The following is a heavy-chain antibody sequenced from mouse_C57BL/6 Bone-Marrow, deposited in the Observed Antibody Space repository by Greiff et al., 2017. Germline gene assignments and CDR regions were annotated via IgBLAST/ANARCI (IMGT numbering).Heavy chain of an antibody. CDR3: ARPRDYGSSPAWFAY. CDR1: GFTFSDYG. V-gene: IGHV5-17*01. Sequence: EVQLVESGGGLVKPGGSLKLSCAASGFTFSDYGMHWVRQAPEKGLEWVAYISSGSSTIYYADTVKGRFTISRDNAKNTLFLQMTSLRSEATAMYSCARPRDYGSSPAWFAYWGQGTLVTVSA. J-gene: IGHJ3*01. CDR2: ISSGSSTI. D-gene: IGHD1-1*01.